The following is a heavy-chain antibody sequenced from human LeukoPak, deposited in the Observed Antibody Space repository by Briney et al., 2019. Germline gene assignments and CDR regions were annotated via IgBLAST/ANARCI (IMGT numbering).Heavy chain of an antibody. D-gene: IGHD4-23*01. V-gene: IGHV3-33*01. Sequence: PGGSLRLSCAASGLTFSSYGMPWVRQAPGKGLEWVAVIWYDGSNKYYADSVKGRFTISRDNSKNTLYLQMNSLRAEDTAVYYCARESLRWERAFDIWGQGTMVTVSS. J-gene: IGHJ3*02. CDR2: IWYDGSNK. CDR1: GLTFSSYG. CDR3: ARESLRWERAFDI.